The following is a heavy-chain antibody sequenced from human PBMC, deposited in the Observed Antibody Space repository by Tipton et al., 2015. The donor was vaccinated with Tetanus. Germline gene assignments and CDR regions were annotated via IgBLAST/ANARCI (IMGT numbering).Heavy chain of an antibody. V-gene: IGHV1-18*01. D-gene: IGHD6-13*01. CDR3: ARVYNGAAASPEMNYNSGMDV. Sequence: QLVQSGAEVKKPGASVKVSCKASGYTFRSYGLTWVRQTPGQGLEWMGWISAYNGNTNYAQKFQGRVTMTTDTSTGTPYMELRSLRSDDTAVYYCARVYNGAAASPEMNYNSGMDVWGQGTTVTVSS. CDR2: ISAYNGNT. J-gene: IGHJ6*02. CDR1: GYTFRSYG.